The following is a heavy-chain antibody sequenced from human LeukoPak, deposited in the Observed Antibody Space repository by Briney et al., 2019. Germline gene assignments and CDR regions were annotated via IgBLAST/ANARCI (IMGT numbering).Heavy chain of an antibody. Sequence: GASVKVSCKASGYTFTSYYMHWVRQAPGQGLEWMGIINPSGGSTSYAQKFQGRVTMTTDTSTSTAYMELRSLRSDDTAVYYCARDPRDYYDSSGYYVPFDYWGQGTLVTVSS. CDR1: GYTFTSYY. CDR3: ARDPRDYYDSSGYYVPFDY. CDR2: INPSGGST. V-gene: IGHV1-46*01. D-gene: IGHD3-22*01. J-gene: IGHJ4*02.